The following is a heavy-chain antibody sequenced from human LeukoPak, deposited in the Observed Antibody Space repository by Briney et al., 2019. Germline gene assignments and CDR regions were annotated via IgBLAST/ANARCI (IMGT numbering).Heavy chain of an antibody. CDR3: AKGGAYCGGDCYPYYFDY. CDR1: GFTFSSYA. J-gene: IGHJ4*02. D-gene: IGHD2-21*02. Sequence: GGSLRLSCAASGFTFSSYAMSWVRQAPGKGLEWVSAISGSGGSTYYADSVKGRFTISRDNSKNTLYLQMNSLRADDTAVYYCAKGGAYCGGDCYPYYFDYWGQGTLVTVSS. V-gene: IGHV3-23*01. CDR2: ISGSGGST.